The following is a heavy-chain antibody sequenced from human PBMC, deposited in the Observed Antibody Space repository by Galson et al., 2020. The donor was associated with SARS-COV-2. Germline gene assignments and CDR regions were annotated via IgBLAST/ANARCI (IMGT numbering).Heavy chain of an antibody. CDR3: ARGRQFVVVPAAMRGGDDY. CDR2: IIPIFGTA. D-gene: IGHD2-2*01. V-gene: IGHV1-69*13. Sequence: SVKVSCKASGGTFSSYAISWVRPAPGQGLEWMGGIIPIFGTANYAQKFQGRVTITADESTSTAYMELSSLRSEDKAVYYCARGRQFVVVPAAMRGGDDYWGQGTLVTVSS. CDR1: GGTFSSYA. J-gene: IGHJ4*02.